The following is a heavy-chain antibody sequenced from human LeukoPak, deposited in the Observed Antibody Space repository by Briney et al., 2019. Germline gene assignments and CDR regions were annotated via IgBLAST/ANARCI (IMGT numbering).Heavy chain of an antibody. CDR1: GGSISSYY. V-gene: IGHV4-59*01. D-gene: IGHD2-15*01. CDR3: ASLPNCRGGGCFRGSNYFDY. J-gene: IGHJ4*02. Sequence: SETLSLTCTVSGGSISSYYWSWIRQPPGKELEWIGYIYYSGSTNYNPSLKSRLSISVDATKNQFSLRLSSVTAADTAVYYCASLPNCRGGGCFRGSNYFDYWGQGTLVTVSS. CDR2: IYYSGST.